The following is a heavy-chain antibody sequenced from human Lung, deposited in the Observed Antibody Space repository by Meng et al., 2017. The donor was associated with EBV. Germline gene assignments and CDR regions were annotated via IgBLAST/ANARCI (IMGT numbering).Heavy chain of an antibody. J-gene: IGHJ4*02. CDR3: AREKSPGHFDY. CDR2: INPNNGGT. Sequence: QVQLVESGAEVMEPGASLRVSCRASGYTFTDYFLHSVRQAPGQGLEWLGTINPNNGGTNYAQRFQDRVTLTRDTSTSTVYMELSSLGSEDTALYYCAREKSPGHFDYLGQGTLVTVSS. CDR1: GYTFTDYF. V-gene: IGHV1-46*01.